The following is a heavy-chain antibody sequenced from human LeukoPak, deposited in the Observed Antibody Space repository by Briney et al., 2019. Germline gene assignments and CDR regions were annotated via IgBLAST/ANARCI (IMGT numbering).Heavy chain of an antibody. CDR2: INWNGGST. J-gene: IGHJ4*02. CDR3: ARDVAGFDY. Sequence: PGGSLRLSCAASGFTFDDYGMSWVRQAPGKGLDWVSGINWNGGSTGYAASVKGRFTSSRDNAKTSLYLQMNSLRAEDTALYYCARDVAGFDYWGQGTLVTVSS. V-gene: IGHV3-20*04. CDR1: GFTFDDYG. D-gene: IGHD6-19*01.